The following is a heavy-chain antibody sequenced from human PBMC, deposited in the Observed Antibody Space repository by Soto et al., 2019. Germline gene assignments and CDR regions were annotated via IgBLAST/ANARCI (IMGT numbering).Heavy chain of an antibody. V-gene: IGHV1-8*01. CDR3: ARGRHYYGSGKRWFVP. J-gene: IGHJ5*02. Sequence: QVQLVQSGAEVKKPGASVKVSCKASGYTFTSYDINWVRQATGQGLEWMGWMNPNSGNTGYAQEFQGRVTMTRNTSISTAYMELSSLRSEDTAVYYCARGRHYYGSGKRWFVPWGQGTLVTVSS. CDR1: GYTFTSYD. CDR2: MNPNSGNT. D-gene: IGHD3-10*01.